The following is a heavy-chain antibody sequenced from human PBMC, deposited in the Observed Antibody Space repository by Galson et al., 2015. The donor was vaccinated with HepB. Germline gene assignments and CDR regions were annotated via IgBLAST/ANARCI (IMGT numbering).Heavy chain of an antibody. CDR2: LTCDSGAM. Sequence: SLRLSCAASGFTFSYYTLSWVRQAPGKGLEWLSVLTCDSGAMSYADSVEGRFTISRDNAKNSLYLQMNSLRDEDTAVYYCAREAHGEYCSSTSCLFDYWGQGTLVTVSS. D-gene: IGHD2-2*01. CDR1: GFTFSYYT. V-gene: IGHV3-48*02. CDR3: AREAHGEYCSSTSCLFDY. J-gene: IGHJ4*02.